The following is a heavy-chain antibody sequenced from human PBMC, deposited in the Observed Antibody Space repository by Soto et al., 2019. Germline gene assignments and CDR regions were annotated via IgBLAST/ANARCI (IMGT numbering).Heavy chain of an antibody. V-gene: IGHV4-4*07. CDR1: GGSINSYW. CDR3: ARDIGSYAYAEGY. Sequence: KPSETLSLTCSVSGGSINSYWWSWIRQPAGKGLEWIGRVYSSGTTDYNPSLNSRATMSVETSKSQFSLKLTSVTAADTAVYYCARDIGSYAYAEGYWGQGIQVTVSS. D-gene: IGHD2-2*01. CDR2: VYSSGTT. J-gene: IGHJ4*02.